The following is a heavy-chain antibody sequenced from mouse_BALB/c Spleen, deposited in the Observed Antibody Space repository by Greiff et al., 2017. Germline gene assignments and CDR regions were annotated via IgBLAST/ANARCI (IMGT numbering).Heavy chain of an antibody. D-gene: IGHD2-1*01. Sequence: DVKLVESGGGLVKPGGSLKLSCAASGFTFSSYAMSWVRQTPEKRLEWVASISSGGSTYYPDSVKGRFTISRDNARNILYLQMSSLRSEDTAMYYCARSRDYGNPYAMDYWGQGTSVTVSS. CDR1: GFTFSSYA. J-gene: IGHJ4*01. CDR2: ISSGGST. CDR3: ARSRDYGNPYAMDY. V-gene: IGHV5-6-5*01.